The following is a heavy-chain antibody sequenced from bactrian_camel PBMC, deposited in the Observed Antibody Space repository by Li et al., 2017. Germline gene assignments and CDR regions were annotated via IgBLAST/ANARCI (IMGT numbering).Heavy chain of an antibody. CDR2: ISTDGRA. V-gene: IGHV3S53*01. Sequence: HVQLVESGGGSALAGGSVRLSCAASGYTGSIYCMGWFRQAPGKERERVASISTDGRANYADSEKGRFTISKDNVKNTLYLQMNSLEPEDTAVYYCAADFVNLQLARSYTYWGQGTQVTVS. D-gene: IGHD7*01. CDR3: AADFVNLQLARSYTY. CDR1: GYTGSIYC. J-gene: IGHJ4*01.